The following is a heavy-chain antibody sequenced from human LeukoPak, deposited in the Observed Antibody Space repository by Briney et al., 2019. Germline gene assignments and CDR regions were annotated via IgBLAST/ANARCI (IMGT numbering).Heavy chain of an antibody. CDR2: ISSSSSYI. D-gene: IGHD5-18*01. CDR1: GFTFSSYS. Sequence: GGSLRLSCAASGFTFSSYSMNWVRQAPGKGLEWVSSISSSSSYIYYADSVKGRFTISRDNAKNSLYLQMSSLRAEDTAVYYCARAARVDTAMVFYWGQGTLVTVSS. CDR3: ARAARVDTAMVFY. V-gene: IGHV3-21*01. J-gene: IGHJ4*02.